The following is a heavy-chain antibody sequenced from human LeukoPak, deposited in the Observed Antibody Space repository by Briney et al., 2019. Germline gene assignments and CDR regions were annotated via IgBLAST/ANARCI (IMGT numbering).Heavy chain of an antibody. CDR3: ATNSGYDYLLPFNY. CDR1: GFTFSNHT. D-gene: IGHD5-12*01. CDR2: ISYDGSNE. V-gene: IGHV3-30-3*01. J-gene: IGHJ4*02. Sequence: PPGGSLRLSCAASGFTFSNHTMHWVRQAPGKGLEWVAVISYDGSNEYYADSVKGRFTISRHISKNTLYLQMNSLRADDTAVYFCATNSGYDYLLPFNYWGQGTLVTVSS.